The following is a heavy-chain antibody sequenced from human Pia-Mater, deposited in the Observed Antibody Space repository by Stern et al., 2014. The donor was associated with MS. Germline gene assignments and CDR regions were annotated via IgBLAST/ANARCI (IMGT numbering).Heavy chain of an antibody. CDR1: GGSITGYY. Sequence: VQLVESGPGLVKPSETLSLTCTVSGGSITGYYWSWIRQPPGKGLAWIGYIYYSGSTNYNPSLKSRVTISVDTSKSQFSLKLSSVTAADTAVYYCARVDWLQYFFDYWGQGTLVTVSS. CDR2: IYYSGST. D-gene: IGHD5-24*01. V-gene: IGHV4-59*01. J-gene: IGHJ4*02. CDR3: ARVDWLQYFFDY.